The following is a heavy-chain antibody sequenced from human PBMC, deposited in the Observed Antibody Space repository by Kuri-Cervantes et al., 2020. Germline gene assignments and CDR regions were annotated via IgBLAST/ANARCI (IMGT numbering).Heavy chain of an antibody. J-gene: IGHJ4*02. V-gene: IGHV4-34*01. Sequence: SQTLSLTCAVYGGSFSGYYWSWIRQPPGKGLEWIGEINHSGSTNYNPSLKSRVTISVDTSKNQFSLKLSSVTAADTAVYYCARGDYSKMGGVDYWGQGTLVTVSS. D-gene: IGHD4-11*01. CDR2: INHSGST. CDR3: ARGDYSKMGGVDY. CDR1: GGSFSGYY.